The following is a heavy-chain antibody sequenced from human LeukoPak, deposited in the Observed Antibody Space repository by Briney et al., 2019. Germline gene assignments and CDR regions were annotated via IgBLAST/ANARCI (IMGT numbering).Heavy chain of an antibody. CDR3: AELGITMIGGV. CDR2: ISISGSTI. D-gene: IGHD3-10*02. J-gene: IGHJ6*04. Sequence: PGGSLRLSCAASGFTFSSYDMNWVRQAPGKGLEWVSYISISGSTIYYADSVKGRFTISRDNANNSLYLQMNSLRAEVTAVYYCAELGITMIGGVWGKGTTVTISS. V-gene: IGHV3-48*03. CDR1: GFTFSSYD.